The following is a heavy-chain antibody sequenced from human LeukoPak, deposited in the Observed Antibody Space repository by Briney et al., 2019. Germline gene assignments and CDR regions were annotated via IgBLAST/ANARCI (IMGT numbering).Heavy chain of an antibody. CDR1: GGSFSGYY. J-gene: IGHJ3*02. V-gene: IGHV4-34*01. D-gene: IGHD2-2*01. CDR2: INHSGST. Sequence: SETLSLTCAVYGGSFSGYYWNWIRQPPGKGLEWIGEINHSGSTNYNPSLKSRVTISVDTSKNQFSLKLSSVTAADTAVYYCAREGRLIVVVPAAITAFDIWGQGTMVTVSS. CDR3: AREGRLIVVVPAAITAFDI.